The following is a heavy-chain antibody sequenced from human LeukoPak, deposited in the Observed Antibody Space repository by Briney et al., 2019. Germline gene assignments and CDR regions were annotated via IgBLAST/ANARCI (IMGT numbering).Heavy chain of an antibody. Sequence: GGSLRLSCAASGFTFSDYYMSWFRQAPGKGREGVSYISSSGSTIYYADSVKGRFTISRDNAKNSLYLQMNSLRAEDTAVYYCARGSYYDSRSYFDYWGQGTLVTVSS. J-gene: IGHJ4*02. CDR2: ISSSGSTI. V-gene: IGHV3-11*04. CDR3: ARGSYYDSRSYFDY. D-gene: IGHD3-22*01. CDR1: GFTFSDYY.